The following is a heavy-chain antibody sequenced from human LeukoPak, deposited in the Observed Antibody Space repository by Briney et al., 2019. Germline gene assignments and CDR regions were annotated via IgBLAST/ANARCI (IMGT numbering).Heavy chain of an antibody. CDR1: GFTFSKFA. Sequence: PGGSLRLSCAASGFTFSKFAMSWVRQAPGRGLECVATISGSGASTYYTDSMKGRFTISRDNSKNTLYLQMNSLRADDTAVYFCARAGQQLVPYYFNYWGQGILVTVSS. CDR3: ARAGQQLVPYYFNY. D-gene: IGHD6-13*01. CDR2: ISGSGAST. J-gene: IGHJ4*02. V-gene: IGHV3-23*01.